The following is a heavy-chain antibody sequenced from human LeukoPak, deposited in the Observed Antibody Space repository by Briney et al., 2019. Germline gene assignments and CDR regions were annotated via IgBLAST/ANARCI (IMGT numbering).Heavy chain of an antibody. CDR3: ARVGSGWIYYYYGMDV. J-gene: IGHJ6*02. CDR1: GYTFTSYD. V-gene: IGHV1-8*01. D-gene: IGHD6-19*01. CDR2: MNPNSGNT. Sequence: ASVKVSCKASGYTFTSYDINWVRQATGQGLEWMGWMNPNSGNTGYAQKFRGRVTMTRNTSISTAYMELSSLRSEDTAVYYCARVGSGWIYYYYGMDVWGQGTTVTVSS.